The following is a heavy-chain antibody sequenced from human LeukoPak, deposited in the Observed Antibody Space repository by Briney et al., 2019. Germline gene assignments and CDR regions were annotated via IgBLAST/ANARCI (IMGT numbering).Heavy chain of an antibody. V-gene: IGHV3-48*04. D-gene: IGHD2-2*02. CDR2: IVSSGSPI. CDR3: ARDVPLHCSSTSGYTGLDY. J-gene: IGHJ4*02. CDR1: GFTFSTYS. Sequence: PGGSLRRSCAASGFTFSTYSMNWVRQAPGKGLEWVSFIVSSGSPIYYADSVKGRFTISRDNAKNSLYLQMTSLRAEDTAVYYCARDVPLHCSSTSGYTGLDYWGQGTLVTVSS.